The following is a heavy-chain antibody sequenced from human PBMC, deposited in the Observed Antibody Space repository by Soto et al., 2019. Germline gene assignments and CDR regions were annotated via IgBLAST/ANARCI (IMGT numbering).Heavy chain of an antibody. CDR1: GGSISSSNYY. CDR2: IYYSGST. J-gene: IGHJ4*02. Sequence: PSETLSLTCTVSGGSISSSNYYWGWIRQHPGKGLEWIGYIYYSGSTYYNPSLKSRVTISVDTSKNQFSLKLSSVTAADTAVYYCAMGGDYYDSSGYPQGFDYWGQGTLVTVSS. V-gene: IGHV4-31*03. D-gene: IGHD3-22*01. CDR3: AMGGDYYDSSGYPQGFDY.